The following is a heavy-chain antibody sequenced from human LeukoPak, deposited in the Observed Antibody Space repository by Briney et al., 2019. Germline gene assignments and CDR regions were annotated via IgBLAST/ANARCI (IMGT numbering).Heavy chain of an antibody. CDR2: IRYDGSNK. V-gene: IGHV3-30*02. CDR1: GFTFSSYG. D-gene: IGHD3-10*01. CDR3: ARAIEPGPYFDY. Sequence: PGGSLRLSCAASGFTFSSYGMHWVRQAPGKGLEWVAFIRYDGSNKYYADSVKGRFTISRDNSKNTLYLQMNSLRAEDTAVYYCARAIEPGPYFDYWGQGTLVTVSS. J-gene: IGHJ4*02.